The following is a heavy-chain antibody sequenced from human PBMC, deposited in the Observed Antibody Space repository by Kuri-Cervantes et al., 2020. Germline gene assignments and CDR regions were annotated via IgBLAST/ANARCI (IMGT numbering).Heavy chain of an antibody. J-gene: IGHJ4*02. V-gene: IGHV1-46*01. CDR2: INPSGGST. CDR1: GYTFTSDY. CDR3: ARRRRVTGNFDY. Sequence: ASVKVSCKASGYTFTSDYMHWVRQDPGQGLEWMGIINPSGGSTSYAQKFQGRVTMTRDTSTSTVYMELRSLRSDDTAVYYCARRRRVTGNFDYWGQGTLVTVSS. D-gene: IGHD1-14*01.